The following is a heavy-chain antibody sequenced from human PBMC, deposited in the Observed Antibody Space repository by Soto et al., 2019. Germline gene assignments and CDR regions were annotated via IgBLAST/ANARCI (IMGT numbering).Heavy chain of an antibody. D-gene: IGHD3-3*01. CDR1: GFAFSSSW. CDR2: TDYDGRFS. CDR3: ARDLRLSGEAFDV. V-gene: IGHV3-74*01. J-gene: IGHJ3*01. Sequence: EVQLVESGGGLVQPGGSLRLSCVASGFAFSSSWMHWVRQAPGKGLVWLSRTDYDGRFSYYADTVEGRFTISRDKARNTLFLPMNSLRLDDTAIYYCARDLRLSGEAFDVWGQGTVVTVSS.